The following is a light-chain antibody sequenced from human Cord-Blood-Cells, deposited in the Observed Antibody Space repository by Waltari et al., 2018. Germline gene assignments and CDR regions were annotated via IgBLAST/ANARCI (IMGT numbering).Light chain of an antibody. Sequence: QSALTQPASVSGSPGQSITISCPGTSSDDGGYNYVSWYQQHPGKAPKLMIYDVSNRPSGVSKRFSGSKSGNTASLTISGLQAEDEADYYCSSYTSSSTVVFGGGTKLTVL. CDR2: DVS. CDR1: SSDDGGYNY. J-gene: IGLJ2*01. V-gene: IGLV2-14*01. CDR3: SSYTSSSTVV.